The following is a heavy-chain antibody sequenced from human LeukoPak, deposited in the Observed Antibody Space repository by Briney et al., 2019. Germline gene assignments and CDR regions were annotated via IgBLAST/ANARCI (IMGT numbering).Heavy chain of an antibody. D-gene: IGHD2-21*01. CDR3: ARYSTDGYYYYYYMDV. CDR2: ISYDGSNK. Sequence: RSGGSLRLSCAASGFTFSSYAMHWVRQAPGKGLEWVAVISYDGSNKYYADSVKGRFTISRDNSKNTLYLQMNSLRAEDTAVYYCARYSTDGYYYYYYMDVWGKGTTVTVSS. CDR1: GFTFSSYA. V-gene: IGHV3-30*01. J-gene: IGHJ6*03.